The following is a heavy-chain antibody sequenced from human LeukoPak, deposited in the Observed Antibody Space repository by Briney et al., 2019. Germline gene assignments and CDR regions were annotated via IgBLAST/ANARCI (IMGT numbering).Heavy chain of an antibody. V-gene: IGHV1-18*01. CDR3: ARDRWRYYDFWSGYYYYYYGMDV. J-gene: IGHJ6*02. Sequence: GASVKVSCKASGYTFTSYGISWVRQAPGQGLEWMGWISAYNGNTNYAQKLQGRVTMTTDTSTSTAYMELRSLRSDDTAVYYCARDRWRYYDFWSGYYYYYYGMDVWGQGTTVTVPS. D-gene: IGHD3-3*01. CDR1: GYTFTSYG. CDR2: ISAYNGNT.